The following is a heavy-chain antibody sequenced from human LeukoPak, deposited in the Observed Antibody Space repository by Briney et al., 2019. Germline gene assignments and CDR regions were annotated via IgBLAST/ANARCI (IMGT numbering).Heavy chain of an antibody. CDR2: IKQDGSEK. J-gene: IGHJ4*02. V-gene: IGHV3-7*01. D-gene: IGHD6-19*01. CDR1: GVTFSSYW. Sequence: GGSLRLSCAASGVTFSSYWMSWVRQAPGKGLEWVANIKQDGSEKYYVDSVKGRFTISRDNAKNSLYLQMNSLRAEDTAVYYCARGEWLISYYFDYWGQGTLVTVSS. CDR3: ARGEWLISYYFDY.